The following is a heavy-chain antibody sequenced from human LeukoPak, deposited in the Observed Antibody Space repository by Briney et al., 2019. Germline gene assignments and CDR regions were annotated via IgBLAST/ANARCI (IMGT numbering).Heavy chain of an antibody. V-gene: IGHV3-30*18. J-gene: IGHJ6*02. D-gene: IGHD3-22*01. CDR3: AKGAASSSGYYYASPPPDYYGMDV. Sequence: GGSLRLSCTASGFSFSTYKMHWVRQAPGKGLEWVALISYDGNNKYYADSVKGRFTLSRDNSKNTLYLQMNSLRADDTSVYYCAKGAASSSGYYYASPPPDYYGMDVWGQGTTVTVSS. CDR2: ISYDGNNK. CDR1: GFSFSTYK.